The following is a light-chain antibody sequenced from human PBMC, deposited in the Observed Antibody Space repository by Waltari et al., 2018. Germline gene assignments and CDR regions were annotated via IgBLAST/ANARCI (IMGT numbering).Light chain of an antibody. Sequence: DIVMTRSPDSLAVSLGERVTINCKSSQSLFYSSNNKDYLAWYQQKPGQAPKLLIYWASTRQSGVPTRFSGSGSGTDFTLTISGLRAEDVAVYYCQQCYSTPYSFGQGTKVEIK. CDR2: WAS. CDR3: QQCYSTPYS. V-gene: IGKV4-1*01. J-gene: IGKJ2*03. CDR1: QSLFYSSNNKDY.